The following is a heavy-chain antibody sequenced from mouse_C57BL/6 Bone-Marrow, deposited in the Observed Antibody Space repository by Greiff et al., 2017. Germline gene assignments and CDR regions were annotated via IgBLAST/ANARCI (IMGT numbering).Heavy chain of an antibody. V-gene: IGHV1-67*01. D-gene: IGHD2-4*01. CDR3: ARPRILLRRWFAY. CDR2: ISTYDGDA. J-gene: IGHJ3*01. Sequence: VKLQQSGPELVRPGVSVKLSCKGSGYTFTDYAMHWVKQSHAKSLEWIGDISTYDGDASYNQKFKDKATMTVDKSSSTAYMELPRLTSEDSAVYYCARPRILLRRWFAYWGQGTLVTVSA. CDR1: GYTFTDYA.